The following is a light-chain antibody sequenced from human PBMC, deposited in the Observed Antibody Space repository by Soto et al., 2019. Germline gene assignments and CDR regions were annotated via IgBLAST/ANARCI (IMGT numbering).Light chain of an antibody. CDR2: AAS. CDR3: QQSYSTPMYT. CDR1: QSISSY. Sequence: DIQMTQSPSSLSASVGDRVTITCRASQSISSYLNWYQQKPGKAPKLLIYAASSLQSGVPSRFSGSGSGTDFTLTISILQPEDFANYYCQQSYSTPMYTFGQGTKLKIK. J-gene: IGKJ2*01. V-gene: IGKV1-39*01.